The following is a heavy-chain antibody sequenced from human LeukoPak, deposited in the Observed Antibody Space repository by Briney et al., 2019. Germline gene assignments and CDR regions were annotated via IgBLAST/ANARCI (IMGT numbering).Heavy chain of an antibody. J-gene: IGHJ4*02. Sequence: GGSLRLSCAASGFTFSTYWMHWVRQAPGTGLVWVSRIKRDGSNSNCADCVKGRFTISRDNAKNTLYLQMNSLRAEDTAVYHCVRVGGRSSIGGDCWGQGTLVTVSS. V-gene: IGHV3-74*01. CDR3: VRVGGRSSIGGDC. D-gene: IGHD3-10*01. CDR2: IKRDGSNS. CDR1: GFTFSTYW.